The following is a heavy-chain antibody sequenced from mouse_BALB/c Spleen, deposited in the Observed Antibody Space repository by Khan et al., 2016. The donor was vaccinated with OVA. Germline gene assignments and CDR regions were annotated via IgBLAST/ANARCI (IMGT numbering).Heavy chain of an antibody. CDR1: GFTFSTYG. J-gene: IGHJ3*01. CDR2: INTGGAYT. Sequence: EVMLVESGGDFVRPGGSLKLSCAASGFTFSTYGMSWVRQTPDKRLEWVATINTGGAYTYYPDRVKGRFTISRDNAKNTLYLQLSSLKSEDTAIYSGARLAYYYISEGFAYWGQGTLVTVSA. D-gene: IGHD1-1*01. V-gene: IGHV5-6*01. CDR3: ARLAYYYISEGFAY.